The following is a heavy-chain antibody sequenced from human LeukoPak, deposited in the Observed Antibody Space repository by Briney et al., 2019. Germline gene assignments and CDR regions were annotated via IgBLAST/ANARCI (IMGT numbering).Heavy chain of an antibody. J-gene: IGHJ6*02. Sequence: PGGSLRLSCAASGFTFSSYAMSWVRQAPGKGLEWVSAISGSGGSTYYADSVKGRFTISRDNSKNTLYLQMNSLRAEDTAVYYCAKLYSSSWYDPGANYYYGMDVWGQGTTVTVSS. CDR1: GFTFSSYA. CDR2: ISGSGGST. CDR3: AKLYSSSWYDPGANYYYGMDV. V-gene: IGHV3-23*01. D-gene: IGHD6-13*01.